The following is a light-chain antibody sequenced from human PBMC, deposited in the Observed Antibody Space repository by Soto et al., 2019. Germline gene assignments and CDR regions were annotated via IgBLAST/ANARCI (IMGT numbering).Light chain of an antibody. CDR3: RQYGSSQYT. J-gene: IGKJ2*01. CDR1: QSVSSSY. V-gene: IGKV3-20*01. Sequence: EIVLTKSPGTLSLSPGERATLSCRASQSVSSSYLAWYQQKPGQAPRLLIYGASSRATGIPDRFSGSGSGKDFPLTISRLEPEEFAVYYWRQYGSSQYTFGRGTKLEIK. CDR2: GAS.